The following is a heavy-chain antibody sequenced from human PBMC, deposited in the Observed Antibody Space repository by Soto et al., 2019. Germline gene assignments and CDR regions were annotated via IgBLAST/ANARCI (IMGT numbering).Heavy chain of an antibody. Sequence: QVQLVESGGGVVQPGRSLRLSCAASGFTFSSYGMHWVRQAPGKGLEWVAVISYDGSNKYYADSVKGRFTISRDNSKNTLYLQMNSLRAEDTAVYYCAKGAMARGSGYYYYGMDVWGQGTTVTVSS. J-gene: IGHJ6*02. CDR1: GFTFSSYG. V-gene: IGHV3-30*18. CDR2: ISYDGSNK. CDR3: AKGAMARGSGYYYYGMDV.